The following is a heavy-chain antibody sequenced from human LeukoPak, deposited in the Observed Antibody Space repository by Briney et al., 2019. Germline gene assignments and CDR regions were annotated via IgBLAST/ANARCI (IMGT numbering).Heavy chain of an antibody. CDR3: VAYTSSLRWFDP. CDR1: DDSISSKNFY. CDR2: IYYGGTT. D-gene: IGHD6-13*01. J-gene: IGHJ5*02. V-gene: IGHV4-39*07. Sequence: SETLSLTCTVSDDSISSKNFYWGWIPQPPGKGLMWIGSIYYGGTTNYNPSLESRVTMSLDTSKNQFSLKLRSVTAADTAVYYCVAYTSSLRWFDPWGQEPLVIVSS.